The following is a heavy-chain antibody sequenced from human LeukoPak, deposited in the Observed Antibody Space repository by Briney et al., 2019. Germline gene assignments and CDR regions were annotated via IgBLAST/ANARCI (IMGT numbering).Heavy chain of an antibody. CDR3: AKDQDGMDV. V-gene: IGHV3-9*01. Sequence: GGSLRLSCAASGFTFDDYAMHWVRQAPGKGLEWVSGISWNSGSIGYADSVKGRFTISRDNAKNSLYLQMNSLRAEDTALYYCAKDQDGMDVWGQGTTVTVSS. CDR1: GFTFDDYA. CDR2: ISWNSGSI. J-gene: IGHJ6*02.